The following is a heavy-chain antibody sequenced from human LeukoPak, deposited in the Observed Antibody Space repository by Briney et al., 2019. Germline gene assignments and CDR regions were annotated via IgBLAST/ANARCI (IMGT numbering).Heavy chain of an antibody. CDR2: INHSGST. D-gene: IGHD1-26*01. CDR3: ARASGSYSIDY. J-gene: IGHJ4*02. Sequence: SETLSLTCAVYGGSFSGYYWGWIRQPPGKGLEWIGEINHSGSTNYNPSLKSRVTISVDTSKNQFSLKLSSVTAADTAVYYCARASGSYSIDYWGQGTLVTVSS. CDR1: GGSFSGYY. V-gene: IGHV4-34*01.